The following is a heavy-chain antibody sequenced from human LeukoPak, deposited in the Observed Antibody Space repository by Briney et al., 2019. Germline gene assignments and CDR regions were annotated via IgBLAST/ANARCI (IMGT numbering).Heavy chain of an antibody. CDR2: IIPIFGTA. D-gene: IGHD3-9*01. CDR1: GGTFSSYA. J-gene: IGHJ3*02. Sequence: SVKVSCKASGGTFSSYAISWVRQAPGQGLEWMGRIIPIFGTANYAQKFQGRVTITTDESTSTAYMELSSLRSEDTAVYYCARTAYYDILTGPWGAFDIWGQGTMVTISS. V-gene: IGHV1-69*05. CDR3: ARTAYYDILTGPWGAFDI.